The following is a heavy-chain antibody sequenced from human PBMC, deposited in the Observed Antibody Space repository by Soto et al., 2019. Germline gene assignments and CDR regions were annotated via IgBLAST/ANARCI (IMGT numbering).Heavy chain of an antibody. Sequence: EVQLLESGGCLVQPGGSLRLSCVASGFSFYTYDMSWVRLAPVKGLEWVSAIGARGDITYYADSVKRRFTVSRDNSKNTLYVHMNSLRSEDEAIYYWEKDWGGTRGYFDSWGEGTLVT. J-gene: IGHJ4*02. V-gene: IGHV3-23*01. CDR3: EKDWGGTRGYFDS. CDR1: GFSFYTYD. CDR2: IGARGDIT. D-gene: IGHD2-15*01.